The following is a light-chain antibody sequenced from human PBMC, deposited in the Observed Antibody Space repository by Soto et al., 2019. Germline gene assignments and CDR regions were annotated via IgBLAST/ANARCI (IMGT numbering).Light chain of an antibody. V-gene: IGLV2-23*01. CDR2: KGT. CDR1: SDDVGAYNS. J-gene: IGLJ1*01. Sequence: QSALAQPASVSGSPGQSIPISCTGTSDDVGAYNSVSWYQQLPHKAPQVILYKGTQRPSGVSSRFSGSTSGNAASLTISGLQADDEADYFCCSSAPESTYVFGTGTKLTVL. CDR3: CSSAPESTYV.